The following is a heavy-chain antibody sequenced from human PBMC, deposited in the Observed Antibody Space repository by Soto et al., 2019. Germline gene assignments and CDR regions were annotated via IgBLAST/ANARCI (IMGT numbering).Heavy chain of an antibody. CDR2: IRAYNGDT. CDR3: AKDPSWAAGRMDV. Sequence: ASVKVSCKASGYIFTTYIITWVRQAPGQGLEWMGWIRAYNGDTTYPQKVQGRFTISRDNSKNTLYLQMNSLRAEDTAVYYCAKDPSWAAGRMDVWGQGTTVTVSS. D-gene: IGHD6-13*01. V-gene: IGHV1-18*01. CDR1: GYIFTTYI. J-gene: IGHJ6*02.